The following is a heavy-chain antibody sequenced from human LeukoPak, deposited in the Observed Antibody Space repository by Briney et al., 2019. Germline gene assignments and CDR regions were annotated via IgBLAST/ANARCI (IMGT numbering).Heavy chain of an antibody. CDR2: ISAAGGST. V-gene: IGHV3-23*01. J-gene: IGHJ4*02. D-gene: IGHD3-10*01. Sequence: GGSLRLSCAASRFTFSSYAMSWVRQAPGKGLEWVSSISAAGGSTYYADSVKGRFTISRDNSINTLYLQMNSLRAEDTAVYYCAKIALVTGSGNWGQGTLVTVSS. CDR1: RFTFSSYA. CDR3: AKIALVTGSGN.